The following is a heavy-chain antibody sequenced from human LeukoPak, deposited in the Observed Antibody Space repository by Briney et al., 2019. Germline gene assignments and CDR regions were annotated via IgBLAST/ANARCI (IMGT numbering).Heavy chain of an antibody. D-gene: IGHD3-16*01. CDR2: IYYSGST. V-gene: IGHV4-59*01. J-gene: IGHJ4*02. CDR1: GGSLSSYY. Sequence: SETLSLTCTVSGGSLSSYYWTWIRQPPGKGLDWIGYIYYSGSTNYNPSLNSRVTISVDTSKNQFSLKLSSVTAADTAVYYCARFGSLREPILDYWGQGTLVTVSS. CDR3: ARFGSLREPILDY.